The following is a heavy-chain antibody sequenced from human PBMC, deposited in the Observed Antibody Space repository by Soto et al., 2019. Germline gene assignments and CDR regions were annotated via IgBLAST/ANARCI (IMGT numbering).Heavy chain of an antibody. J-gene: IGHJ6*02. Sequence: QVQLVESGGGVVQPGRSLRLSCVASGFTFSSYGMHWVRQAPGKGLEWVAVISYDGSDKYYADSVQGRLTISRDNSKNTLDLQMNSLRAEDTAVYYCAKVQLERRVYYYGMDVWGQGTTVTVSS. CDR3: AKVQLERRVYYYGMDV. CDR2: ISYDGSDK. V-gene: IGHV3-30*18. CDR1: GFTFSSYG. D-gene: IGHD1-1*01.